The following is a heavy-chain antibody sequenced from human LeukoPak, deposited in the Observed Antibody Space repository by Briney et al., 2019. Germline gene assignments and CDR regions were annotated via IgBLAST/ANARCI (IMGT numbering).Heavy chain of an antibody. CDR3: TTAGIAVAGTGSFDY. D-gene: IGHD6-19*01. Sequence: KPGGSLRLSCAASGFTFSIYNMNWVRQAPGKGLEWVGRIKSKTDGGTTDYAAPVKGRFTISRDDSKNTLYLQMNSLKTEDTAVYYCTTAGIAVAGTGSFDYWGQGTLVTVSS. CDR2: IKSKTDGGTT. V-gene: IGHV3-15*01. J-gene: IGHJ4*02. CDR1: GFTFSIYN.